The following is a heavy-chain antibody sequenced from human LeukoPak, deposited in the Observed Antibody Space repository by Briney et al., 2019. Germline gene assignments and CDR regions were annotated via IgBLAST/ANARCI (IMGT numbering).Heavy chain of an antibody. J-gene: IGHJ4*02. CDR2: ISGSGGST. V-gene: IGHV3-23*01. D-gene: IGHD2-15*01. Sequence: GRSLRLSCAASGFTFSSYAMSWVRQAPGKGLEWVSAISGSGGSTYYADSVKGRFTIFRDNSKNTLYLQMNSLRAEDTAVYHCANGWSPDYWGRGTLVTVSS. CDR1: GFTFSSYA. CDR3: ANGWSPDY.